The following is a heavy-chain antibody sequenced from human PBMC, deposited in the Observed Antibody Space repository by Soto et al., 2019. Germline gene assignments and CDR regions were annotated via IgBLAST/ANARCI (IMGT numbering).Heavy chain of an antibody. D-gene: IGHD3-9*01. Sequence: QVQLVQSGAEVKKPGASVKVSCKASGYTFTTYYIHWVRQAPGQGLEWMGIINPSGGNITYAQKFMVRVTMTSDTSTSPDYMELSSLRSEDTAVYYCGRVHGTYYDTLTGLWGGHFDYWGQGTQVTVSS. CDR2: INPSGGNI. CDR3: GRVHGTYYDTLTGLWGGHFDY. CDR1: GYTFTTYY. J-gene: IGHJ4*02. V-gene: IGHV1-46*03.